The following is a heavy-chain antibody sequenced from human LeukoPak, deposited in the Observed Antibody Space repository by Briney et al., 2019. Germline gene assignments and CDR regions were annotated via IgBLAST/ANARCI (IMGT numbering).Heavy chain of an antibody. CDR1: GFTFSSYW. D-gene: IGHD2-2*01. Sequence: GGSLRLSCAASGFTFSSYWMYWVRQAPGKGLVWVSRINSDGSATSYADSVKGRFTISSDNAKNTLYLQMNSLRAEDTAVYYCTKDDDSTSYYFDYWGQGTLVTVSS. V-gene: IGHV3-74*01. CDR2: INSDGSAT. J-gene: IGHJ4*02. CDR3: TKDDDSTSYYFDY.